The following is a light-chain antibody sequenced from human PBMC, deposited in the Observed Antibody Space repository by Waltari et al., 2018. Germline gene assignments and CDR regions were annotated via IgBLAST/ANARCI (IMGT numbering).Light chain of an antibody. J-gene: IGLJ1*01. CDR2: EVS. V-gene: IGLV2-14*01. CDR1: DSDVGAYDF. Sequence: QSALTQPASVSGSPGQSITISCSGTDSDVGAYDFVSWYQQPPGTAPHLIIYEVSNRPSGISNRFPASKSGNTASLTSSGLQAEDEADYYCSSYTTSSAPGVFGTGTRVTVL. CDR3: SSYTTSSAPGV.